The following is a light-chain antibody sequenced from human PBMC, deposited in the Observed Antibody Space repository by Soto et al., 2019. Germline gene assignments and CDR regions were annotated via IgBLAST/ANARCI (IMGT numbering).Light chain of an antibody. CDR1: QSVSSSY. V-gene: IGKV3D-20*02. CDR2: DIS. Sequence: LTQSPGTLDLCPGETATLSCRISQSVSSSYLAWYQQKPGQAPRLLIYDISNRATGIPARFSGSGSGTEFTLTISSLESDDFPVYCCQQRHGWQVTSGRGTRLEI. J-gene: IGKJ5*01. CDR3: QQRHGWQVT.